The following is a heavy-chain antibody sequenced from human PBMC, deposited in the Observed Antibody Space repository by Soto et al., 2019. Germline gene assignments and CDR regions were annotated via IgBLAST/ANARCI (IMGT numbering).Heavy chain of an antibody. D-gene: IGHD2-15*01. CDR3: ARVPIRQYCSGGSCPGDYFDY. CDR1: ACIFTSYG. V-gene: IGHV1-18*01. CDR2: ISAYNGNT. Sequence: ASVKVSCKASACIFTSYGISWVRQAPGQGLEWMGWISAYNGNTNYAQKLQGRVTMTTDTSTSTAYMELRSLRSDDTAVYYCARVPIRQYCSGGSCPGDYFDYWGQGTLVTAPQ. J-gene: IGHJ4*02.